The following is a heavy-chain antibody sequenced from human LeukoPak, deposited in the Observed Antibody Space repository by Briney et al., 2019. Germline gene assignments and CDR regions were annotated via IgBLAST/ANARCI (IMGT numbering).Heavy chain of an antibody. Sequence: GGSLRLSCPASGFTFSSYAMHWVRQAQGKGLEWVANTKPDGSAEYYADSVRGRFTASRDNANNLLYLQMNRLRAEDTAVYYCARDGGFDYWGQGTLLTVSS. D-gene: IGHD2-15*01. V-gene: IGHV3-7*01. CDR1: GFTFSSYA. J-gene: IGHJ4*02. CDR3: ARDGGFDY. CDR2: TKPDGSAE.